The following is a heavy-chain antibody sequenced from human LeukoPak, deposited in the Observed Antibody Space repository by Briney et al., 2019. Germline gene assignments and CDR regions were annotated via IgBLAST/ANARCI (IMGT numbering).Heavy chain of an antibody. CDR1: GFTFSSYW. J-gene: IGHJ4*02. CDR3: ARDRLPYITYYYDSSGFDY. Sequence: GGSLRLSCAASGFTFSSYWMSWVRQAPGKGLEWVANIKQDGSEKYYVDSVKGRFTISRDNAKNSLYLQMNSLRAEDTAVYYCARDRLPYITYYYDSSGFDYWGQGTLVTVSS. CDR2: IKQDGSEK. D-gene: IGHD3-22*01. V-gene: IGHV3-7*01.